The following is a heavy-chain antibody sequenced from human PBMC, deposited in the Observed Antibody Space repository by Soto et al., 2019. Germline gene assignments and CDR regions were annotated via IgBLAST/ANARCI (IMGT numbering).Heavy chain of an antibody. CDR2: FDPEDGET. V-gene: IGHV1-24*01. J-gene: IGHJ4*02. Sequence: GASVKVSCKVSGYTLTELSMHWVRQAPGKGLEWMGGFDPEDGETIYAQKLQGRVTMTEDTSTDTAYMELSSLRTEDTAVYYCATDAYYYDSSGGYWGQGTLVTAPQ. CDR1: GYTLTELS. D-gene: IGHD3-22*01. CDR3: ATDAYYYDSSGGY.